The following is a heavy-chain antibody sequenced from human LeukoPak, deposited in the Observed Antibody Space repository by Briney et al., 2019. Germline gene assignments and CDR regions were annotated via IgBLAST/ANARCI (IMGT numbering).Heavy chain of an antibody. CDR3: ASVGVRDYYMDV. J-gene: IGHJ6*03. Sequence: SETLSLTCAVYGGSFSGYYWSWIRQPPGKGLEWIGEINHSGSTNYNPSLKSRVTISVDTSKKQFSLKLSSVTAADTAVYYCASVGVRDYYMDVWGKGTTVTVSS. V-gene: IGHV4-34*01. CDR2: INHSGST. D-gene: IGHD1-26*01. CDR1: GGSFSGYY.